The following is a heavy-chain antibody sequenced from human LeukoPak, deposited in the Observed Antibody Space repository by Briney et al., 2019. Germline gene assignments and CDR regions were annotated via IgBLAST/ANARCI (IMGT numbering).Heavy chain of an antibody. CDR3: ARDNSGWSVDY. Sequence: ASVKVSCKASGYTFCSYYMHWVRQAPGQGLEWMGIISPSGDYTRYAQKLQGRVSMTLDTSTSTVYMELNSLESEDTAMYYCARDNSGWSVDYWGQGTLVTVSS. J-gene: IGHJ4*02. CDR2: ISPSGDYT. D-gene: IGHD6-19*01. CDR1: GYTFCSYY. V-gene: IGHV1-46*04.